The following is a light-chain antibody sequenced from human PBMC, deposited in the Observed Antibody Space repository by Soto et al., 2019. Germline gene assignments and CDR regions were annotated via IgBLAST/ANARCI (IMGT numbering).Light chain of an antibody. CDR2: GAS. V-gene: IGKV3-20*01. J-gene: IGKJ5*01. Sequence: IVLTHSPSRLSLSPGARATLSCRVSQSVRSSYLAWYQQKPGQAPRLLIYGASSRATGIPDRFSGSGSGTDFTLTISRLEPEDFAVYYCQQYGGSPITFGLGTRLEIK. CDR1: QSVRSSY. CDR3: QQYGGSPIT.